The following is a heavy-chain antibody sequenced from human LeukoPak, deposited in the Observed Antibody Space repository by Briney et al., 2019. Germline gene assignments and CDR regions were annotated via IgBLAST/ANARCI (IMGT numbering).Heavy chain of an antibody. CDR1: GGSISGYY. D-gene: IGHD3-22*01. CDR2: IYTSGSP. CDR3: ARNYYDSSGYYAPNWFDP. Sequence: SETLSLTCTVSGGSISGYYWSWIRQPAGKGLEWIGRIYTSGSPTYNASLKSRVTLPVDTSKNQFSLRLTSVTAADTAVYYFARNYYDSSGYYAPNWFDPWGQGTLVTVSS. V-gene: IGHV4-4*07. J-gene: IGHJ5*02.